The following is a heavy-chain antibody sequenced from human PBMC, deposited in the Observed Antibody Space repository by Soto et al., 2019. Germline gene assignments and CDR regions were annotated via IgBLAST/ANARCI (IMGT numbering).Heavy chain of an antibody. J-gene: IGHJ6*02. Sequence: GGSLRLSCAASGFTFSSYAMHSVRQAPGKGLEWVAVISYDGSNKYCADSVKARFTISIDNSTNTLYLQMNSLRAEDTAVYYCAGGAAGTYYYYGMDVWGQGSTVTVSS. V-gene: IGHV3-30-3*01. D-gene: IGHD6-13*01. CDR1: GFTFSSYA. CDR2: ISYDGSNK. CDR3: AGGAAGTYYYYGMDV.